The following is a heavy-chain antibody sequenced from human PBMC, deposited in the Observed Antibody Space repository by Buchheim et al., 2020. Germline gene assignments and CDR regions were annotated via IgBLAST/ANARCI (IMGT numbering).Heavy chain of an antibody. CDR3: ARDGGTYCSGGSCYSNNWFDP. D-gene: IGHD2-15*01. CDR2: ISYDGSNK. CDR1: GFTFSSYA. V-gene: IGHV3-30-3*01. Sequence: QVQPVESGGGVVQPGRSLRLSCAASGFTFSSYAMHWVRQAPGKGLEWVAVISYDGSNKYYADSVKGRFTISRDNSKNTLYLQMNSLRAEDTDVYYCARDGGTYCSGGSCYSNNWFDPWGQGTL. J-gene: IGHJ5*02.